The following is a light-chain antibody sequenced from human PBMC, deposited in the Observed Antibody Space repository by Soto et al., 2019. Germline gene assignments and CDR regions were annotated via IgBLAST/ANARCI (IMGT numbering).Light chain of an antibody. CDR3: CSFAGSYTFDVV. V-gene: IGLV2-11*01. CDR2: DVS. CDR1: SSDVGGYNY. J-gene: IGLJ2*01. Sequence: QSALTQPRSVSGSPGQSVTISCTGTSSDVGGYNYVSWYQHHPGKAPKLMIYDVSERPSGVPDRFSGSKSGNTASLTISGLQPEDEADFYCCSFAGSYTFDVVFGGGIKLTVL.